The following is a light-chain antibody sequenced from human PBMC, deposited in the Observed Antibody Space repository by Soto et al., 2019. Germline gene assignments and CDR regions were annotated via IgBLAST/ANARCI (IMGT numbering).Light chain of an antibody. J-gene: IGKJ3*01. CDR1: QSVSSY. CDR2: DAS. CDR3: QQRSNWPPGFT. Sequence: DIVLTQSPATLSLSPGERATVSCRASQSVSSYLAWYQQKPGQAPRLLIYDASNRATGIPARFSGSGSGTDFTLTISSLEPEDFAVYYCQQRSNWPPGFTFGPGTKVDIK. V-gene: IGKV3-11*01.